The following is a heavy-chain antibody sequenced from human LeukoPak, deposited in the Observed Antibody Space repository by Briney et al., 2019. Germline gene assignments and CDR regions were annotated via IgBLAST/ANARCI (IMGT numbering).Heavy chain of an antibody. CDR1: GYTFTSYY. V-gene: IGHV1-46*01. D-gene: IGHD1-26*01. J-gene: IGHJ3*02. CDR3: ARVESWEHSGSSQDAFDI. Sequence: VASVKVSCKASGYTFTSYYMHWVRQAPGQGLEWMGIINPSGGSTSYAQKFQGRVTMTRDTSTSTVYMELSSLRSEDTAVYYCARVESWEHSGSSQDAFDIWGQGTMVTVSS. CDR2: INPSGGST.